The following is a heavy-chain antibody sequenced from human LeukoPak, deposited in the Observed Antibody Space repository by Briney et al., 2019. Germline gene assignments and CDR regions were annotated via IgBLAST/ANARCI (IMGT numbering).Heavy chain of an antibody. CDR3: AKHFTVGNFDY. CDR1: GFTFSGYG. J-gene: IGHJ4*02. CDR2: IVGGGSRT. V-gene: IGHV3-23*01. D-gene: IGHD1-1*01. Sequence: GGSLRLSCAASGFTFSGYGMSWVRQAQGKGLEWVAVIVGGGSRTFYADSLKGRFTISRDNSKNTLYLQMNSLRAEDTAVYYFAKHFTVGNFDYWGQGTLVTVSS.